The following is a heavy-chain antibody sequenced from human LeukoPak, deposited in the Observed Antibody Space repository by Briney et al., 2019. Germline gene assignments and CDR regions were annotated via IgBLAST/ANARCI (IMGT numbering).Heavy chain of an antibody. CDR1: GGSISSSSYY. D-gene: IGHD3-22*01. J-gene: IGHJ4*02. CDR3: ARRYYYDSSGYQYHFDF. CDR2: IYYSGST. Sequence: SETLSLTCTVSGGSISSSSYYWGWIRQRPGKGLEWIGSIYYSGSTYYNPSLKGRVTISVDTSKNQFSLKLSSVTAADTAVYYCARRYYYDSSGYQYHFDFWGQGTLVTVSS. V-gene: IGHV4-39*01.